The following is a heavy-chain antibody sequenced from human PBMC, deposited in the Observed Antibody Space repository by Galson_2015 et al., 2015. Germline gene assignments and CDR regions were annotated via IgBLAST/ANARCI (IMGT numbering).Heavy chain of an antibody. CDR3: ARSTRERRVGPFGY. CDR2: TYYRSKWYN. CDR1: GDSVSSNSAA. Sequence: CAISGDSVSSNSAAWNWIRQSPSRGLEWLGRTYYRSKWYNDYAVSVKSRITINPDTSKNQFSLQLNSVTPEDTAVYYCARSTRERRVGPFGYWGQGTLVTVSS. D-gene: IGHD3-16*01. J-gene: IGHJ4*02. V-gene: IGHV6-1*01.